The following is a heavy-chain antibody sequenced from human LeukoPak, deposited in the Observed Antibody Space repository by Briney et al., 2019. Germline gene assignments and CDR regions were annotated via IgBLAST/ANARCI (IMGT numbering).Heavy chain of an antibody. D-gene: IGHD2-2*01. CDR1: GYSISSGYY. V-gene: IGHV4-38-2*02. Sequence: SETLSLTCTVSGYSISSGYYWGWIRQPPGKGLEWIGSIYYSGSTYYNPSLKSRVTISVDTSKNQFSLKLSSVTAADTAVYYCATRYCSSTSCYFLNYYYYMDVWGKGTTVTVSS. CDR3: ATRYCSSTSCYFLNYYYYMDV. J-gene: IGHJ6*03. CDR2: IYYSGST.